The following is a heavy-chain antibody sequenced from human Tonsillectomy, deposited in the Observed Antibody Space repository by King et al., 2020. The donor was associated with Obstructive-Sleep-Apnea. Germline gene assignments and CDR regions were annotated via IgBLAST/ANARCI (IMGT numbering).Heavy chain of an antibody. V-gene: IGHV4-59*08. J-gene: IGHJ4*02. CDR3: ARHPGSQWLVRYFDY. CDR2: IYYSGST. D-gene: IGHD6-19*01. Sequence: VQLQESGPGLVKPSETLSLTCTVSGGSISSYYWSWIRQPPGKGLEWIGYIYYSGSTNYNPSLNRRVTLSVDTSKNQFSLKLSSVPAAATAVYYCARHPGSQWLVRYFDYWGQGTLVTVSS. CDR1: GGSISSYY.